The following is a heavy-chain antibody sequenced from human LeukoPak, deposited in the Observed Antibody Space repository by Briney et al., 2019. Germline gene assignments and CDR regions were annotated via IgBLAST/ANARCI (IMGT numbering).Heavy chain of an antibody. CDR3: AKGTYSSSWAAGFDY. CDR2: ISSSSTYI. Sequence: GGSLRLSCAASGSTFSNYSMNWVRQAPGKGLEWVSSISSSSTYIYYADSVKGRFTISRDNAKNTLYLQMNSLRAEDTAVYYCAKGTYSSSWAAGFDYWGQGTLVTVSS. CDR1: GSTFSNYS. D-gene: IGHD6-13*01. V-gene: IGHV3-21*04. J-gene: IGHJ4*02.